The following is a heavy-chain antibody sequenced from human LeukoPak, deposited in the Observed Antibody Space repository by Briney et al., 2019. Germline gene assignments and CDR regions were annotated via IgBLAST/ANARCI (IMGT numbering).Heavy chain of an antibody. CDR2: ISYRGST. Sequence: SETLSLTCTVSGGSISGYYWSWIRQPPGKGLEWIGWISYRGSTSYNPSLKSRVSISVDTSKNQFSLKLSSVTAADTAVYYCARGAGAGYNLQPFDYWGQGTLVTVSS. D-gene: IGHD5-24*01. V-gene: IGHV4-59*08. CDR3: ARGAGAGYNLQPFDY. CDR1: GGSISGYY. J-gene: IGHJ4*02.